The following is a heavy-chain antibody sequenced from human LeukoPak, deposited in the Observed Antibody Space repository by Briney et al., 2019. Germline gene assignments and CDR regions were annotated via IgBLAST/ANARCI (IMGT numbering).Heavy chain of an antibody. CDR1: GYTFTGYY. Sequence: ASVKVSCKASGYTFTGYYMHWVRQAPGQGLEWMGWINPNSGGPNYAQKFQGRVTMTRDTSISTAYMELSSLRSEDTAVYYCATVTDPPHWGQGTLVTVSS. CDR3: ATVTDPPH. V-gene: IGHV1-2*02. CDR2: INPNSGGP. J-gene: IGHJ4*02.